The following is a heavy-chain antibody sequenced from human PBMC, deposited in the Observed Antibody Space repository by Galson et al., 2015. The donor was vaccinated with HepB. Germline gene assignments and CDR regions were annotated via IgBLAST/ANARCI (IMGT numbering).Heavy chain of an antibody. CDR2: IGTAGDT. J-gene: IGHJ1*01. D-gene: IGHD2-2*01. Sequence: SLRLSCAASGFTFSSYDMHWVRQATGKGLEWVSAIGTAGDTNYPGSGKGRFTISRETAKNSLYLQMNSLRAGDTAVYYCARGTRSTGFQHWGQGTLVTVSS. CDR3: ARGTRSTGFQH. CDR1: GFTFSSYD. V-gene: IGHV3-13*01.